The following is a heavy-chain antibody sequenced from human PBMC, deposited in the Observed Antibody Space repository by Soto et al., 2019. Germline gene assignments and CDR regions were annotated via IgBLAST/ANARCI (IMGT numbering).Heavy chain of an antibody. J-gene: IGHJ3*02. Sequence: QVQLVESGGGVVQPGRSLRLSCAASGFTFSSYGMHWVRQAPGKGLEWVAVISYDGSNKYYADSVKGRFTISRDNSKNTLYLQMNSLRAEDTAVYYCAKFPEDYGDYSAFDIWGQGTMVTVSS. CDR1: GFTFSSYG. CDR3: AKFPEDYGDYSAFDI. V-gene: IGHV3-30*18. CDR2: ISYDGSNK. D-gene: IGHD4-17*01.